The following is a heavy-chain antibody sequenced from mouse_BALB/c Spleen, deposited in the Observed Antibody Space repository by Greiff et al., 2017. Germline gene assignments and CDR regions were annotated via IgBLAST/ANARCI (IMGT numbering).Heavy chain of an antibody. Sequence: EVQLQESGPGLVKPSQSLSLTCTVTGYSITSDYAWNWIRQFPGNKLEWMGYISYSGSTSYNPSLKSRISITRDTSKNQFFLQLNSVTTEDTATYYCARWGYSYWYFDVWGAGTTVTVSS. D-gene: IGHD2-2*01. CDR2: ISYSGST. J-gene: IGHJ1*01. V-gene: IGHV3-2*02. CDR3: ARWGYSYWYFDV. CDR1: GYSITSDYA.